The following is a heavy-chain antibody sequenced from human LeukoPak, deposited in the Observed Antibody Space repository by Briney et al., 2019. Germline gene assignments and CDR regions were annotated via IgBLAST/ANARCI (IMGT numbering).Heavy chain of an antibody. CDR3: ARLDIAAALTAGYYYYYMDV. CDR2: INHSGST. J-gene: IGHJ6*03. Sequence: PSETLSLTCAVYGGSFSDYYWSWIRQPSGKGLEWIGEINHSGSTNYNPSLKSRVTISVDTSKNQFSLKLSSVTAADTAVYYCARLDIAAALTAGYYYYYMDVWGKGTTVTISS. CDR1: GGSFSDYY. V-gene: IGHV4-34*01. D-gene: IGHD6-13*01.